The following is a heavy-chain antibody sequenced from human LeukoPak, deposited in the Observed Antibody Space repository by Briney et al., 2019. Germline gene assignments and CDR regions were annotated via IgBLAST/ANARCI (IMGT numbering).Heavy chain of an antibody. Sequence: ASVNVSFKASGYTFTNYGISWVRQAPGQGLEWMGWISGYNGNTKYAQKFQGRVTMTTDTSTTTAYIELRSLRSDDTAVYYCARSLNYYSGNYQLYDYWGQGTLVTVSS. J-gene: IGHJ4*02. D-gene: IGHD1-26*01. CDR3: ARSLNYYSGNYQLYDY. CDR1: GYTFTNYG. CDR2: ISGYNGNT. V-gene: IGHV1-18*01.